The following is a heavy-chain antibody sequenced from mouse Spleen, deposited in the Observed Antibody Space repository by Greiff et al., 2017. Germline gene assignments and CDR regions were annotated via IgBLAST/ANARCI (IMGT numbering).Heavy chain of an antibody. V-gene: IGHV1-4*01. CDR3: ARSRGLEVFDY. Sequence: QVQLQQSGAELARPGASVKMSCKASGYTFTSYTMHWVKQSPGQGLEWIGYINPSSGYTKYNQKFKDKATLTADKSSSTAYMQLSSLTSEDSAVYYCARSRGLEVFDYWGQGTTRTVSS. J-gene: IGHJ2*01. CDR2: INPSSGYT. CDR1: GYTFTSYT. D-gene: IGHD2-4*01.